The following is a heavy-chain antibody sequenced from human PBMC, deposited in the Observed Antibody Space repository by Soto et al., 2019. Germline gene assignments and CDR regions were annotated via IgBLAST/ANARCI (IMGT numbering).Heavy chain of an antibody. CDR1: GFTFSSYA. D-gene: IGHD4-17*01. CDR3: ARDLYGDYLFGYYYYGMDV. J-gene: IGHJ6*02. CDR2: ISYDGSNK. Sequence: QVQLVESGGGVVQPGRSLRLSCAASGFTFSSYAMHWVRQAPGKGLEWVAVISYDGSNKYYADSVKGRFTISRDNSKNPLYLQMNSLRAEDTAVYYCARDLYGDYLFGYYYYGMDVWGQGTTVTVSS. V-gene: IGHV3-30-3*01.